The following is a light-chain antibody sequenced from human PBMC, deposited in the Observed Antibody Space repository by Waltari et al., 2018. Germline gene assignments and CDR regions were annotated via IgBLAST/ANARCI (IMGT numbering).Light chain of an antibody. J-gene: IGKJ2*01. CDR2: GSS. CDR1: HSFSSS. CDR3: QQRINWPPMYT. V-gene: IGKV3-11*01. Sequence: ESVLTQSPATLSLSPGDRATLSCRASHSFSSSLAWYQQKPGQSPRLLIYGSSNRATGIPARFSGSGSGTDFTLTISSLEPEDFAVYYCQQRINWPPMYTFGQGTKLEIK.